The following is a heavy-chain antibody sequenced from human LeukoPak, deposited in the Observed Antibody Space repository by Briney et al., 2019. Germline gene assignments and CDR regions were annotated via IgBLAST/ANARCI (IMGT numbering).Heavy chain of an antibody. V-gene: IGHV1-69*13. CDR1: GGTFSSYA. CDR2: IIPIFGTA. D-gene: IGHD2-8*02. J-gene: IGHJ3*02. Sequence: GASVKVSCKASGGTFSSYAISWVRQAPGQGLEWMGGIIPIFGTANYAQKFQGRVTITADESTSTAYMELSSLRSEDTAVHYCARDRVTGGAFDIWGQGTMVTVSS. CDR3: ARDRVTGGAFDI.